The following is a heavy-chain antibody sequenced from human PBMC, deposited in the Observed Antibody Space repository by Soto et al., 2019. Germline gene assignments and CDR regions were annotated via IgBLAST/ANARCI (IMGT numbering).Heavy chain of an antibody. CDR1: GGSIGSSSYY. D-gene: IGHD2-2*03. V-gene: IGHV4-39*01. CDR3: GGYCSRTHCYEWFDP. J-gene: IGHJ5*02. Sequence: SETLSLTCSVSGGSIGSSSYYFGWIRQPPGKGLEWIGSLYYTGTTNYNSSLKSRVTISADNSQNQFSLRLSSVTAADTAVYYCGGYCSRTHCYEWFDPWGEGSLVTVSS. CDR2: LYYTGTT.